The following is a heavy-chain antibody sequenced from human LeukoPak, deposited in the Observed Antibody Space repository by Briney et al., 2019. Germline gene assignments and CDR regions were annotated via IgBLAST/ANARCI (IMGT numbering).Heavy chain of an antibody. CDR3: ARARRWRASSSWYVGYYFDY. CDR2: INHSGST. D-gene: IGHD6-13*01. CDR1: GGSFSGYY. J-gene: IGHJ4*02. V-gene: IGHV4-34*01. Sequence: SETLSLTCAVYGGSFSGYYWSWIRQPPGKGLEWIGEINHSGSTNYNPSLKSRVTISVDTSKNQFSLKLSSVTAADTAVYYCARARRWRASSSWYVGYYFDYWGQGTLVTASP.